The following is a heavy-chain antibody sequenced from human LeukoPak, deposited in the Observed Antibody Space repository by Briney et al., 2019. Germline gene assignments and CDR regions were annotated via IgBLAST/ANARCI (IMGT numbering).Heavy chain of an antibody. J-gene: IGHJ3*02. D-gene: IGHD3-22*01. CDR3: ARDPYYYESSGYFFGAFDI. CDR2: IKQDGSEK. V-gene: IGHV3-7*01. CDR1: GFTFSSYW. Sequence: GGSLRLSCAPSGFTFSSYWMSWVRKAPGKGLEWVANIKQDGSEKFYVDSVKGRFTISRDNAKNSLHLQMNSLRAEDTAVYYCARDPYYYESSGYFFGAFDIWGQGTMVTVSS.